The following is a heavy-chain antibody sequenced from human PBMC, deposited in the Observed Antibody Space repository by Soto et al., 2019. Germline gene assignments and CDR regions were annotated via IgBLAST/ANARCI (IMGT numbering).Heavy chain of an antibody. CDR1: GFTFSSYW. CDR2: INSDGSST. J-gene: IGHJ6*02. Sequence: PGGSLRLSCAASGFTFSSYWMHWVRQAPGKGLVWVSRINSDGSSTSYADSVKGRFTISRDNAKNTLYLQMNSLRAEDTAVYYCARDRASVFGVVHYGDGMDVWGQGTTVTVSS. CDR3: ARDRASVFGVVHYGDGMDV. V-gene: IGHV3-74*01. D-gene: IGHD3-3*01.